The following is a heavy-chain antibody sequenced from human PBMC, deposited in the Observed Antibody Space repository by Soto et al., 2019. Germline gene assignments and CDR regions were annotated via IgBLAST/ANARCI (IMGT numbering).Heavy chain of an antibody. V-gene: IGHV1-3*01. D-gene: IGHD4-4*01. J-gene: IGHJ5*02. CDR2: INAGYGHT. Sequence: ASVKVSCKASGYTFTRYAMHWVRQAPGQRLEWMGWINAGYGHTKYSQNFQGRVTITRDTSANTVYMELNSLRSEDTAVYYCARLKDLDYRGSWFDPWGQGTLVTVSS. CDR3: ARLKDLDYRGSWFDP. CDR1: GYTFTRYA.